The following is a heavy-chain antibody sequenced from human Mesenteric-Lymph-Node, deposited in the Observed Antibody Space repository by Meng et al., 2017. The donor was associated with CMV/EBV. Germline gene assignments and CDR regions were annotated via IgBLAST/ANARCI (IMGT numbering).Heavy chain of an antibody. V-gene: IGHV3-72*01. CDR3: VRGTNWSYFDF. J-gene: IGHJ4*02. Sequence: TSGFTLSDFYMDWVRRAPGRGLEWVGHSKNKPNSYTTQYAASVKGRFTISRDSSKNSLYLQMNNLKTEDTAVYYCVRGTNWSYFDFWGQGTLVTVSS. CDR2: SKNKPNSYTT. CDR1: GFTLSDFY. D-gene: IGHD1-20*01.